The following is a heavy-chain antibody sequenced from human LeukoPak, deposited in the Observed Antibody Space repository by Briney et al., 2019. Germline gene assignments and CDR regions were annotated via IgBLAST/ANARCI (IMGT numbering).Heavy chain of an antibody. V-gene: IGHV6-1*01. CDR1: GDSVSSNSAA. CDR2: TYYRSKWYN. J-gene: IGHJ1*01. D-gene: IGHD6-13*01. CDR3: ARFDSRIAAAGDQYFQH. Sequence: SQTLSLTCAISGDSVSSNSAAWNWIRQSPSRGLEWLGRTYYRSKWYNDYAVSVKSRITINPDTSKNQFSLKLSSVTAADTAVYYCARFDSRIAAAGDQYFQHWGQGTLVTVSS.